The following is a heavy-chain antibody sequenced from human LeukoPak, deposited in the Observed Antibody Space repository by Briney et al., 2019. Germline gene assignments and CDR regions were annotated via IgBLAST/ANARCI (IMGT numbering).Heavy chain of an antibody. J-gene: IGHJ4*02. D-gene: IGHD3-3*01. CDR3: ARDQRRITIFGVAPV. Sequence: PSQTLSFTCTVSGGSISSGSYYWSWIRQPAGKGLEWIGRIYTSGSTNYNPSLKSRVTISVDTSKNQFSLKLSSVTAADTAVYYCARDQRRITIFGVAPVWGQGTLVTVSS. CDR1: GGSISSGSYY. CDR2: IYTSGST. V-gene: IGHV4-61*02.